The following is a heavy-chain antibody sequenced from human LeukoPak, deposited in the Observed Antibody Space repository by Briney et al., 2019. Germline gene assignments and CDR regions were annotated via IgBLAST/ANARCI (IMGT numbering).Heavy chain of an antibody. CDR2: ISAYNGNT. J-gene: IGHJ5*02. Sequence: GASVKVSCKASGYTFTSYGISWVRQAPGQGLEWMGWISAYNGNTNYAQKLQGRVTMTTDTSTSTAYMDLRSLRSDDTAVYYCARVAGIAAAGTKRGGNWFDPWGQGTLVTVSS. CDR3: ARVAGIAAAGTKRGGNWFDP. D-gene: IGHD6-13*01. CDR1: GYTFTSYG. V-gene: IGHV1-18*01.